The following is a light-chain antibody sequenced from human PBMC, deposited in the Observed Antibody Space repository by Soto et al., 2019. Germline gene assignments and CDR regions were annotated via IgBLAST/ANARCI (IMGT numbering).Light chain of an antibody. V-gene: IGLV2-14*01. Sequence: QSALTQPASVSGSPGQPITISCTGTSSDVGGYNYVSWYQQHPGKAPKLMIYEVSNRPSGLSNRFSGSKSGNTASLTISGLQAEDEADYYCSSYTSSSTYVFGSGTKLTVL. CDR2: EVS. CDR1: SSDVGGYNY. J-gene: IGLJ1*01. CDR3: SSYTSSSTYV.